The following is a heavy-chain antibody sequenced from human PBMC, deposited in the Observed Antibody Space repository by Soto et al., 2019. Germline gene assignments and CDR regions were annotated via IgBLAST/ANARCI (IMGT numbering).Heavy chain of an antibody. Sequence: QVQLVQSGAEVKTPGSSVKVSCKASGGSLSNYGISWVRQAPGQGLEWMGAIIPVFGTPNYAQMFPERVTITADESTTTVYVEVRSLTSEDTAVYYCARGYVTNGVVTTYYAMDVWGQGTTVTVSS. CDR2: IIPVFGTP. V-gene: IGHV1-69*12. J-gene: IGHJ6*02. CDR3: ARGYVTNGVVTTYYAMDV. D-gene: IGHD4-17*01. CDR1: GGSLSNYG.